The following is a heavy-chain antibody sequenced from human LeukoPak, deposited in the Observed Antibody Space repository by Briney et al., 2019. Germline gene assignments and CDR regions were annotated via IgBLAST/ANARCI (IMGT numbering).Heavy chain of an antibody. Sequence: SETLSLTCTVSGGSISSGNYYWSWIRQPAGKGLEWIGRIYTSGSTNYNPSLKSRVTMSVDTSKNQFSLKLSSVTAADTAVYYCAREAGIAVAGTLDYWGQGTLVTVSS. J-gene: IGHJ4*02. V-gene: IGHV4-61*02. CDR2: IYTSGST. CDR3: AREAGIAVAGTLDY. CDR1: GGSISSGNYY. D-gene: IGHD6-19*01.